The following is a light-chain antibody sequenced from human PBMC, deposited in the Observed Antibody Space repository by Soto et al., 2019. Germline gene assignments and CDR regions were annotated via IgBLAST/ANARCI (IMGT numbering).Light chain of an antibody. V-gene: IGKV1-5*03. CDR1: QTISSW. Sequence: SALSGSVGARVTITCRASQTISSWLAWYQQKPGKAPKLLIYKASTLKSGVPSRFSGSGSGTEFTLTISSLQPDDFATYYCQHYNSYSEAFGQGTKVDIK. CDR3: QHYNSYSEA. CDR2: KAS. J-gene: IGKJ1*01.